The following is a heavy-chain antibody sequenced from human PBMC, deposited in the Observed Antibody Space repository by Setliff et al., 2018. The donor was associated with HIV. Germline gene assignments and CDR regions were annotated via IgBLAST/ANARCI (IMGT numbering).Heavy chain of an antibody. CDR2: IDRSGNT. CDR3: ASRVYYYDSSGYLREEGFDP. J-gene: IGHJ5*02. V-gene: IGHV4-34*01. D-gene: IGHD3-22*01. CDR1: GGSFGAYY. Sequence: PSETLSLTCAVYGGSFGAYYWTWIRQPPGKGLEWIGEIDRSGNTKYNPSLKSRVTISVDTSKNQFSLKPSSVTAADAAVYYCASRVYYYDSSGYLREEGFDPWGQGTLVTVSS.